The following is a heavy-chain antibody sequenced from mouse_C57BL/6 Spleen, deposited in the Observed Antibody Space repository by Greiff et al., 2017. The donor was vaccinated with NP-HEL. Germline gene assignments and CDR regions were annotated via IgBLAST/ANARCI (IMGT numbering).Heavy chain of an antibody. J-gene: IGHJ4*01. CDR3: AKKGDSSEAMDY. CDR1: GFSLTSYG. Sequence: VNVVESGPGLVQPSQSLSITCTVSGFSLTSYGVHWVRQSPGKGLEWLGVIWRGGSTDYNAAFMSRLSITKDNSKSQVFFKMNSLQADDTAIYYCAKKGDSSEAMDYWGQGTSVTVSS. CDR2: IWRGGST. V-gene: IGHV2-5*01. D-gene: IGHD3-2*02.